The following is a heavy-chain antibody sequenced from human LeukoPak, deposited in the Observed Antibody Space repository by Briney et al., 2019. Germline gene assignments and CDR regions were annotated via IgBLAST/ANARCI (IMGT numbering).Heavy chain of an antibody. Sequence: ASVKVSCKASGGTFTSYAISWVRQAPGQELEWMGRIIPILGIANYAQMLQGRVTITADKHTSTAYMELSSLRSEETAVYYCVREEQWLVYYWGQGTLVTVSS. V-gene: IGHV1-69*04. CDR1: GGTFTSYA. D-gene: IGHD6-19*01. CDR2: IIPILGIA. CDR3: VREEQWLVYY. J-gene: IGHJ4*02.